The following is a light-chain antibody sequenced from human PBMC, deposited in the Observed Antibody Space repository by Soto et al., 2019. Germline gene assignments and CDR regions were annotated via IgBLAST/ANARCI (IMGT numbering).Light chain of an antibody. CDR3: QQYNSYST. Sequence: IQMTQSPSSLSASVGDTVTITCRASQDIEDDLGWYQQKPGKAPKLLIYKASSLESGVPSRFRGSGSGTEFTITISSLQPDDFATDDCQQYNSYSTFGQGTKVDIK. J-gene: IGKJ1*01. CDR2: KAS. CDR1: QDIEDD. V-gene: IGKV1-5*03.